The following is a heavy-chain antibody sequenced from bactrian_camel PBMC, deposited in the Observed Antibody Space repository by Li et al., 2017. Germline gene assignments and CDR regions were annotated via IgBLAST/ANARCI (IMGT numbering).Heavy chain of an antibody. J-gene: IGHJ4*01. CDR1: GDYYARWC. CDR2: IDEVGAT. CDR3: AGVERERLCRWTEFSY. D-gene: IGHD4*01. Sequence: HVQLVESGGGSVQTWGSLALSCAASGDYYARWCMGWFRQAPGKGSEGVAAIDEVGATTYADSVEGRFTISQDKAKNTVYLQMDSLKPEDTATYYCAGVERERLCRWTEFSYWGQGTQVTVS. V-gene: IGHV3S53*01.